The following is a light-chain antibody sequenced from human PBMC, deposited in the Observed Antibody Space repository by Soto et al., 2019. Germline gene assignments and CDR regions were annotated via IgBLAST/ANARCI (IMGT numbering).Light chain of an antibody. V-gene: IGKV3-20*01. Sequence: EIGLTQSPCILSLSPGERATLSCSASQSVSNSYLAWYQQKPGQAPRLLMYTASNRATGIPDRFSGSGSGTDFALSISRLEPEDVALYYCQQFPTWTFGQGTKVEIK. CDR1: QSVSNSY. CDR3: QQFPTWT. CDR2: TAS. J-gene: IGKJ1*01.